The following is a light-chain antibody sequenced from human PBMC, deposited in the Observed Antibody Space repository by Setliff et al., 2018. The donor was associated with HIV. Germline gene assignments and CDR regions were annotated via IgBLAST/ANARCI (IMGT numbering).Light chain of an antibody. CDR2: DVS. Sequence: QSALTQPASVSGSPGQSITISCTGTSSDVGGYNYVSWYQQHPGKAPKLMIYDVSQRPSGVSNRFSGSKSGNTASLTISGLQAEDEADYFCCSYVGRVAVFGTGTKVTVL. V-gene: IGLV2-23*02. J-gene: IGLJ1*01. CDR1: SSDVGGYNY. CDR3: CSYVGRVAV.